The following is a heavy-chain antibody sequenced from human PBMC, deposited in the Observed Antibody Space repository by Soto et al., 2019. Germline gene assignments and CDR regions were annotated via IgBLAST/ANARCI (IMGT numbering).Heavy chain of an antibody. J-gene: IGHJ4*02. Sequence: ETLSLTFTVSGGSTSSYYWSWVSQPPGKGLEWVSVISAGGSTYYADSVKGRFTVSRANSKNTLYLQMNSLRAEDTAVYYCANVPIWCSSTSCYTEGFDYWGQGTLVTVSS. CDR3: ANVPIWCSSTSCYTEGFDY. CDR2: ISAGGST. V-gene: IGHV3-53*01. CDR1: GGSTSSYY. D-gene: IGHD2-2*02.